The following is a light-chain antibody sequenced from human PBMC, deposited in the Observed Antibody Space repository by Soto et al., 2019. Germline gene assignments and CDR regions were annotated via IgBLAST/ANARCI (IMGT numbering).Light chain of an antibody. CDR1: QSISNY. J-gene: IGKJ4*01. CDR2: AAS. V-gene: IGKV1-39*01. CDR3: QESYGTPLT. Sequence: DMEMTQSPSSLSASVGDRVTITCRASQSISNYLNWYQHKPGKVPKLLIYAASSLQSGVPTRFSGSRSGTDFTLTINSLQPEDFANYYCQESYGTPLTFGGGTKIEIK.